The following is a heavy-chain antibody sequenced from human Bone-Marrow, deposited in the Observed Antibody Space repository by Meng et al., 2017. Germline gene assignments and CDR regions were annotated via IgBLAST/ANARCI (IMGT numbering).Heavy chain of an antibody. Sequence: QVQLQQSGPGLVKPSQTLSITCAISGDSVSSNSATWNWIRQSPSRGLEWLGRTYYRSRWYSDYAVSVQSRITINPDTSKNQFSLQLNSLTPEDSAVYYCARDGTSWYCFDYWGQGTLVTVSS. CDR1: GDSVSSNSAT. J-gene: IGHJ4*02. D-gene: IGHD1-1*01. CDR3: ARDGTSWYCFDY. CDR2: TYYRSRWYS. V-gene: IGHV6-1*01.